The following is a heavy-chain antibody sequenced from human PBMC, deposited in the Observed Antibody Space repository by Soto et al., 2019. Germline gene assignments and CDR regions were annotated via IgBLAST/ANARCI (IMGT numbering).Heavy chain of an antibody. V-gene: IGHV4-4*02. CDR3: ASRTYAMDV. Sequence: QVQLQESGPGLVKPSGTLSLTCAVSGGSISSSNWWSWVRQPPGKGLEWIGEIFHNGNTYSNPSLTGRVTMSVDKSKNQSSLNLNSVTAEDAAVYYCASRTYAMDVWGQGTTVTVSS. CDR2: IFHNGNT. CDR1: GGSISSSNW. J-gene: IGHJ6*02.